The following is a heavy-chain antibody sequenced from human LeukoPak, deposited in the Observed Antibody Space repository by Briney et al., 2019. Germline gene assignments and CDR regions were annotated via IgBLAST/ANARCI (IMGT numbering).Heavy chain of an antibody. D-gene: IGHD2-2*03. CDR1: GFTFSSYS. CDR3: ARFGYCSSTSCPGDALDI. J-gene: IGHJ3*02. V-gene: IGHV3-21*01. Sequence: GGSLRLSCAASGFTFSSYSMNWVRQAAGKGLEWVSSISSSSSYIYYADSVKGRFTISRDNAKKSLYLQMNSLRAEDTAVYYCARFGYCSSTSCPGDALDIWGQGTMVTVSS. CDR2: ISSSSSYI.